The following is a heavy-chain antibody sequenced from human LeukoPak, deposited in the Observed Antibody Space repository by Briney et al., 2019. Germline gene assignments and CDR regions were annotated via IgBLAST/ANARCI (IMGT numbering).Heavy chain of an antibody. D-gene: IGHD3-10*01. Sequence: GGSLRLSCAASGFTFSSYWMSWVRQAPGKGLEWVANIKQDGSEKYYVDSVKGRFTISRDNAKNSLYLQMNSLRAEDTAVYYCARDAKPFYYGSGSYWLFDYWGQGTLVTVSS. CDR3: ARDAKPFYYGSGSYWLFDY. V-gene: IGHV3-7*01. CDR2: IKQDGSEK. J-gene: IGHJ4*02. CDR1: GFTFSSYW.